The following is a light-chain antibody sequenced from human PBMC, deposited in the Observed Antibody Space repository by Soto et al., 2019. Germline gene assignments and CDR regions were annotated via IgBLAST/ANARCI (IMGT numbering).Light chain of an antibody. CDR2: EVS. CDR1: SSDVGSYNL. CDR3: CSYEGSGTFV. V-gene: IGLV2-23*02. Sequence: SALTQPASVSGSPGQSITISCTGTSSDVGSYNLVSWYQQHPGKAPKLMIYEVSKRPSGVSNRFSGSKSGNTASLTISGLQAEDEADYYCCSYEGSGTFVFGTGTKVTVL. J-gene: IGLJ1*01.